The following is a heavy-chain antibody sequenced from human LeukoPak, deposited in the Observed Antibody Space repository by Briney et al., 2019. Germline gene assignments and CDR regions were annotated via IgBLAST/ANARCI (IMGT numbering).Heavy chain of an antibody. CDR1: GFTFSSYG. CDR2: IWYDGSNR. V-gene: IGHV3-33*01. Sequence: TGGSLRLSCAASGFTFSSYGMHWVRQAPGKGLEWVAVIWYDGSNRYYADSVKGRFTISRDNSKNTLCLQMNSLRAEDTAVYYCARSYYYDSSHTVDYWGQGTLVTVSS. D-gene: IGHD3-22*01. CDR3: ARSYYYDSSHTVDY. J-gene: IGHJ4*02.